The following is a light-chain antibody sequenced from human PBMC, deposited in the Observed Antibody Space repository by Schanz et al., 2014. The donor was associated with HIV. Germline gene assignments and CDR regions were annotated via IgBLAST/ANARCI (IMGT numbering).Light chain of an antibody. Sequence: QSVLTQPPSASATPGQRVIISCSGSRSDIGSRSVDWYQQFPGTAPKLLVYSDDRRPSGVPDRFSGSKSGTSASLAISGLQSEDEGDYFCQSFDTKLSAVVFGGGTKLTVL. CDR1: RSDIGSRS. V-gene: IGLV1-44*01. CDR3: QSFDTKLSAVV. J-gene: IGLJ2*01. CDR2: SDD.